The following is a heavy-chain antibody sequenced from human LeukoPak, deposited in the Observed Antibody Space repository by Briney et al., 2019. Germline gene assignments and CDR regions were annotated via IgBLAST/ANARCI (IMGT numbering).Heavy chain of an antibody. V-gene: IGHV3-30*02. CDR3: ARGGHYDYVWGRYRQKDGFDY. J-gene: IGHJ4*02. Sequence: GGSLRLSCAASGFTFSSYGIHWVRQAPGKGLEWVAFIRYDGSNKYYTDSVKGRFTISRDNAKNSLYLQMNSLRIEDTAVYYCARGGHYDYVWGRYRQKDGFDYWGQGTLVTVPS. D-gene: IGHD3-16*02. CDR1: GFTFSSYG. CDR2: IRYDGSNK.